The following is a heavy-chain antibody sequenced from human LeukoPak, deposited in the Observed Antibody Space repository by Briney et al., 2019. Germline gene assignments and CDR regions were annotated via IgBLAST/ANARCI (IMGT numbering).Heavy chain of an antibody. CDR1: GGSISSGGNS. CDR3: ARRDGYNYQGLSDI. CDR2: IYHSGST. J-gene: IGHJ3*02. V-gene: IGHV4-30-2*01. D-gene: IGHD5-24*01. Sequence: SETLSLTCAVSGGSISSGGNSWSWIRQPPGKGLEWIGYIYHSGSTYYNPSLKSRVTISVDRSKNQFSLKLSSVTAADTAVYYCARRDGYNYQGLSDIWGQGTMVTVSS.